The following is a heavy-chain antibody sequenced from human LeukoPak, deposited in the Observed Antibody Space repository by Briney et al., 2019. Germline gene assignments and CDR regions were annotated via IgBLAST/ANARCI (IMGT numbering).Heavy chain of an antibody. D-gene: IGHD6-6*01. CDR3: ARDLPVYSSSSEPSSIDY. J-gene: IGHJ4*02. CDR2: ISYDGSNK. Sequence: GGSLRLSCAASGFTFSSYEMNWVRQAPGKGLEWVAVISYDGSNKYYADSVKGRFTISRDNSKNTLYLQMNSLRAEDTAVYYCARDLPVYSSSSEPSSIDYWGQGTLVTVSS. V-gene: IGHV3-30*04. CDR1: GFTFSSYE.